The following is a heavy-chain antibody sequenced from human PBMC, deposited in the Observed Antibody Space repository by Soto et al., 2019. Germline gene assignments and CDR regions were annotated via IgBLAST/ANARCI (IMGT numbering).Heavy chain of an antibody. J-gene: IGHJ4*02. CDR3: VRDERVSCRGDNCFYLDY. D-gene: IGHD2-21*02. CDR2: INTYNSDT. CDR1: GYAFTSYG. V-gene: IGHV1-18*04. Sequence: QVHLVQSGAEVKKPGASVKVSCKASGYAFTSYGMSWVRQAPGQGLEWMGWINTYNSDTNSAPRLQGRITMPTDTSTSTAYMELRRLTSDDTAVYYCVRDERVSCRGDNCFYLDYWGQGTLVSVSS.